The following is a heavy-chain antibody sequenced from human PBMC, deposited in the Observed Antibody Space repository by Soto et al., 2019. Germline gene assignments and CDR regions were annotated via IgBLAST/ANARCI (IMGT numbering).Heavy chain of an antibody. D-gene: IGHD2-8*01. CDR2: INNDGSEK. V-gene: IGHV3-7*03. CDR3: ARGSNQDY. CDR1: GFTFSPYW. J-gene: IGHJ4*01. Sequence: EVQLLESGGDLVQPGGSLRLSCVASGFTFSPYWMSWVRQAPGRGLQWVATINNDGSEKYYADSVKGRFTISRDNARDLLYLQLTSLRAEDPAIYYCARGSNQDYWGHGTLVAVSS.